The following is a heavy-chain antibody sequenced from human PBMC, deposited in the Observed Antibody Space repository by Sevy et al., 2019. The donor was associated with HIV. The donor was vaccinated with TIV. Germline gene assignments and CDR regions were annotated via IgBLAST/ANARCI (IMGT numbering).Heavy chain of an antibody. CDR2: VSYDGSSK. V-gene: IGHV3-30*03. D-gene: IGHD3-10*01. Sequence: GGSLRLSCVGSGFTFRNFGVDWLRQAPGKGLEWLSVVSYDGSSKYYVDSVKGRFIVSRDNSKNTLYLQMNSLRTEDTAVYYCARWGSGDYYYYGVDVWGQGTTVTVSS. CDR1: GFTFRNFG. J-gene: IGHJ6*02. CDR3: ARWGSGDYYYYGVDV.